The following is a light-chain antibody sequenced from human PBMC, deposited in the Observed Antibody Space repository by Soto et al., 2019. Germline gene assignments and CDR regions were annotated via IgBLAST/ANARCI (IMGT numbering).Light chain of an antibody. Sequence: QSALTQPASVSGSPGQSITISCTGPNSDIGRYDYVSWHQQHPGKAPKLLIFEVSNRPSGASTRFSGSKSGNTASLSISGLRAEDEADYYGTSYTSSSAVAFGGGTKLSVL. V-gene: IGLV2-14*01. J-gene: IGLJ2*01. CDR1: NSDIGRYDY. CDR2: EVS. CDR3: TSYTSSSAVA.